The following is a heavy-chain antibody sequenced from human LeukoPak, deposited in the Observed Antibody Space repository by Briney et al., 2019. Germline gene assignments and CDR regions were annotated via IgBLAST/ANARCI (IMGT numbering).Heavy chain of an antibody. Sequence: PSETLSLTCTVSGGSISSYYGSWIRQPAGKGLEWIGRIYTSGSTNYNPSLKSRVTMSVDTSKNQFSLKLSSVTAADTAVYYCARELVVVPAAIGTLYNWFDPWGQGTLVTVSS. CDR3: ARELVVVPAAIGTLYNWFDP. V-gene: IGHV4-4*07. CDR2: IYTSGST. CDR1: GGSISSYY. D-gene: IGHD2-2*01. J-gene: IGHJ5*02.